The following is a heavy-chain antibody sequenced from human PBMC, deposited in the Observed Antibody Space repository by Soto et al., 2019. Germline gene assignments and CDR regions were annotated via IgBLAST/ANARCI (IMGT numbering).Heavy chain of an antibody. CDR3: ARGRGRVKYYYGMDV. Sequence: SETLSLTCAVYGGSFSGYYWSWIRQPPGKGLEWIGEINHIGSTNYNPSIKSRVTISVDTSKNQFSLKLSSVTAADTAVYYCARGRGRVKYYYGMDVWGQGTTVTVSS. V-gene: IGHV4-34*01. CDR2: INHIGST. D-gene: IGHD3-10*01. J-gene: IGHJ6*02. CDR1: GGSFSGYY.